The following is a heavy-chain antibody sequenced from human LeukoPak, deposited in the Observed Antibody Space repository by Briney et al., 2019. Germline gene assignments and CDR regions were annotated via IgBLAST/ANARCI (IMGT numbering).Heavy chain of an antibody. V-gene: IGHV4-30-2*01. Sequence: SSQTLSLTCAVSGGSISSGGYSWSWIRQPPGKGLEWIAYIYHSGSTYYNPSLKSRVTISVDRSKNQFSLKLSSVTAADTAVYYCASFIDYYGSGYYFDYWGQGTLVTVSS. CDR1: GGSISSGGYS. D-gene: IGHD3-10*01. CDR2: IYHSGST. CDR3: ASFIDYYGSGYYFDY. J-gene: IGHJ4*02.